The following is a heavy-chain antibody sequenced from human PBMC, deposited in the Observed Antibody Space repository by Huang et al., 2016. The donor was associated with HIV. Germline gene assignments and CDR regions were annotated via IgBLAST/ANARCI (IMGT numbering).Heavy chain of an antibody. Sequence: QVQLVESGGGVVQSGGSLRLSCGASGFIFGNFGMNWVGQAPGKGLEWVAFIRSKGSNEYKGEAVKGRFSISRDNFENMVYLQMNSLGDGDTAIYYCARAVDGFNSKGFYMDVWGKGTAVIVSS. CDR1: GFIFGNFG. CDR2: IRSKGSNE. J-gene: IGHJ6*03. D-gene: IGHD5-12*01. V-gene: IGHV3-30*02. CDR3: ARAVDGFNSKGFYMDV.